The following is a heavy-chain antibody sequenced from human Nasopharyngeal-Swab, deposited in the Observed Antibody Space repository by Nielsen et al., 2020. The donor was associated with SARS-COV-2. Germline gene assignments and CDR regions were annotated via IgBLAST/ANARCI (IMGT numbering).Heavy chain of an antibody. Sequence: SETLSLTCAVSGGSISSSNWWSWVRQPPGKGLEWIGEIYHSGSTNYNPSLKSRVTISVDKSKNQFSLKLSSVTAADTAAYYCARGIAAAGTRFHYYYYYYMDVWGKGTTVTVSS. D-gene: IGHD6-13*01. V-gene: IGHV4-4*02. CDR2: IYHSGST. CDR3: ARGIAAAGTRFHYYYYYYMDV. J-gene: IGHJ6*03. CDR1: GGSISSSNW.